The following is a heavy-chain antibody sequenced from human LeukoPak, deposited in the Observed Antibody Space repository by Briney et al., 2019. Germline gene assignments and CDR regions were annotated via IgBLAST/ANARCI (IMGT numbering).Heavy chain of an antibody. J-gene: IGHJ4*02. V-gene: IGHV1-8*02. D-gene: IGHD1-26*01. CDR2: MNPNSGNT. CDR1: GGTFSSYA. Sequence: ASVKVSCKASGGTFSSYAISWVRQAPGQGLEWMGWMNPNSGNTGYAQKFQGRVTMTRNTSISTAYMELSSLRSEDTAVYYCARLVRWELSAWGQGTLVTVSS. CDR3: ARLVRWELSA.